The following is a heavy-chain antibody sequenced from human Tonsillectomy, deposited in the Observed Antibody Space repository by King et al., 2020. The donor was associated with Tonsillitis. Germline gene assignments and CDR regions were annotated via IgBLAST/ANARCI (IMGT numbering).Heavy chain of an antibody. D-gene: IGHD3-3*01. CDR1: GGSISSYY. CDR3: ARGDYDFWTYRLNQFDY. V-gene: IGHV4-59*01. CDR2: IYYSGST. Sequence: LQLQESGPGLVKPSETLSLTCTVSGGSISSYYWSWIRQPPGKGLEWIGYIYYSGSTNYNPSLKSRVTISVDTSKNQFSLKLSSVTAADTAVYYYARGDYDFWTYRLNQFDYWGQGTLVTVSS. J-gene: IGHJ4*02.